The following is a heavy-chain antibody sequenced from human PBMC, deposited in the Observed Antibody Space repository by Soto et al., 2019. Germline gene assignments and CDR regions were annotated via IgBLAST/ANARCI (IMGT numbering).Heavy chain of an antibody. Sequence: SETLSLTCAVSGGSISSGGYSWSWIRQPPGKGLEWIGYIYHSGSTYYNPSLKSRVTISVDRSKNQFSLKLSSVTAADTAVYYCASQNCSGGSCYSAYWGQGTLVTVSS. CDR1: GGSISSGGYS. J-gene: IGHJ4*02. D-gene: IGHD2-15*01. CDR2: IYHSGST. CDR3: ASQNCSGGSCYSAY. V-gene: IGHV4-30-2*01.